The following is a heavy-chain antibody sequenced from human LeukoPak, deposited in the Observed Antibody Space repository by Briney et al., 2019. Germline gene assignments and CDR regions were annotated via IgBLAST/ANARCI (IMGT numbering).Heavy chain of an antibody. CDR2: INAQTGGT. CDR3: ATRPPPVPNGPFDY. V-gene: IGHV1-2*02. J-gene: IGHJ4*02. D-gene: IGHD6-19*01. CDR1: VNTFSAHH. Sequence: ASVKVSCKASVNTFSAHHIYWVRQAPGHGLEGLGWINAQTGGTNYAQRFQGRVTMTRDTSITTAYMELNRLTSDDTAIYYCATRPPPVPNGPFDYWGQGTLVTVSS.